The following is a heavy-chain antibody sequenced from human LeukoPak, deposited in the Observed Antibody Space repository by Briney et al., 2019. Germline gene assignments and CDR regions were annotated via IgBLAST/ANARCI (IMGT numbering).Heavy chain of an antibody. J-gene: IGHJ6*02. D-gene: IGHD3-22*01. Sequence: RSETLSLTCAVYGGSFSGYYWSWIRQPPGKGLEWIGEINHSGSTNYSPSLKSRVTISVDTSKNQFSLKLSSVTAADTAVYYCARKGLSYYFSYYYGMDVWGQGTTVTVSS. CDR3: ARKGLSYYFSYYYGMDV. CDR1: GGSFSGYY. CDR2: INHSGST. V-gene: IGHV4-34*01.